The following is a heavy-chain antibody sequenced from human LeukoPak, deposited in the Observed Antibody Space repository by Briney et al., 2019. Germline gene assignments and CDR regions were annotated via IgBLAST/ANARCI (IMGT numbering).Heavy chain of an antibody. Sequence: SETLSPTCTVSGGSLSPYYWSWIRQPPGKGLELIGHIHYSGSTYYNASLGSRTFISVDTSKNQFSLRLTSVTAADTAVYYRARGLAGFVANDYWGQGTLVTVSS. J-gene: IGHJ4*02. CDR1: GGSLSPYY. D-gene: IGHD1-20*01. V-gene: IGHV4-59*08. CDR3: ARGLAGFVANDY. CDR2: IHYSGST.